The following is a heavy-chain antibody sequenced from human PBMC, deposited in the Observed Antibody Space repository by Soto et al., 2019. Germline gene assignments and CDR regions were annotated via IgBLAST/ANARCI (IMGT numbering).Heavy chain of an antibody. CDR3: ATAYQYDSSFGALDI. D-gene: IGHD3-9*01. Sequence: EVQLVQSGGGLVQPGGSLRLSCAASGFSFSSYWMTWVRQAPGKGLEWVANIQQDGSEEYYVDSVKGRFTISRDNAKNSRHLQMNGLRAEDTAVYYCATAYQYDSSFGALDIGGQGTLVTVST. CDR1: GFSFSSYW. CDR2: IQQDGSEE. J-gene: IGHJ3*02. V-gene: IGHV3-7*01.